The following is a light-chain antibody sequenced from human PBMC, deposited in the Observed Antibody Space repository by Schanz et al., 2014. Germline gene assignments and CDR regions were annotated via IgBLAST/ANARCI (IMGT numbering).Light chain of an antibody. CDR1: NIGSES. Sequence: SYELTQPPSVSVAPGKTASITCGGSNIGSESVHWYQQRPGQAPVLVVYDDSDRPSGIPERFSGSNSGHTATLTISGVEAXLEWDYYCKGGKRESGKVVFG. CDR3: KGGKRESGKVV. V-gene: IGLV3-21*03. CDR2: DDS. J-gene: IGLJ2*01.